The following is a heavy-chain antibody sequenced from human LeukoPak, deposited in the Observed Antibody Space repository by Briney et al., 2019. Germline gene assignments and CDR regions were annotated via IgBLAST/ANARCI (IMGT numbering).Heavy chain of an antibody. V-gene: IGHV4-61*02. CDR1: GGSISSGTYY. D-gene: IGHD6-19*01. CDR2: IYTSGST. CDR3: ATCIVVAGDNWFDP. Sequence: PSETLSLTCTVSGGSISSGTYYWSWVRQPAGKGLEWIGRIYTSGSTNYNPSLKSRVTISVDRSKNQFSLKVSSVTAADTAVYYCATCIVVAGDNWFDPWGQGTLVTVSS. J-gene: IGHJ5*02.